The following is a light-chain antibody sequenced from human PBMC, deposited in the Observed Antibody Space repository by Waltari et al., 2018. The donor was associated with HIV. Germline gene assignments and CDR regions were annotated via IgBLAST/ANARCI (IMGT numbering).Light chain of an antibody. CDR2: EVS. CDR1: SSDVGGYNL. V-gene: IGLV2-23*02. Sequence: QSALTQPASVSGSPGQSITISCTGTSSDVGGYNLVYWYQPHPGKAPKLMIYEVSKRPSGVSNRFSGSKSGNTASLTISGLQAEDEADYYCCAYAGSTTYVIFGGGTKLTVL. CDR3: CAYAGSTTYVI. J-gene: IGLJ2*01.